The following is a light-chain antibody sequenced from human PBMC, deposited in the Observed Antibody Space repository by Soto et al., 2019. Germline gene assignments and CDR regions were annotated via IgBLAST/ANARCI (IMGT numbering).Light chain of an antibody. CDR1: SSNIGATHV. J-gene: IGLJ2*01. CDR3: QSYDNTLSASV. V-gene: IGLV1-40*01. Sequence: QSVLTQPPSVSGAPGQRVTISCTESSSNIGATHVVHWHQQFPGRAPNLLIYGTTNRPSGVPDRFSGSQSGTSASLAITGLQAEDEADYYCQSYDNTLSASVFGGGTKLTVL. CDR2: GTT.